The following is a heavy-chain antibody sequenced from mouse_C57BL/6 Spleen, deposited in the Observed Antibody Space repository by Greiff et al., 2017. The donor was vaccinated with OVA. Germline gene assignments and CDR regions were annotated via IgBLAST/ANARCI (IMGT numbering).Heavy chain of an antibody. D-gene: IGHD2-4*01. Sequence: DVKLVESEGGLVQPGGSMKLSCTASGFTFSDYYMAWVRQVPEKGLEWVANINYDGSSTYYLDSLKSRFIISRDNAKNILYLQMSSLKSEDTATYYCARVDYGYFDYWGQGTTLTVSS. CDR1: GFTFSDYY. CDR3: ARVDYGYFDY. V-gene: IGHV5-16*01. CDR2: INYDGSST. J-gene: IGHJ2*01.